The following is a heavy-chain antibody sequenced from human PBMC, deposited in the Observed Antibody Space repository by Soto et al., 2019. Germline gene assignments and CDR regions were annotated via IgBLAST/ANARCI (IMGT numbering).Heavy chain of an antibody. CDR1: GSTFSSYA. Sequence: QVQLVQSGAEVKKPGSSVKVSCKASGSTFSSYAINWVRQAPGQGLEWMGGIIGMLGTANYAQRFQGRVTITADEFTSTAYMELLSLSSDDTAVYYCARARTYYDSRPNDWGPGTLVIVSS. CDR3: ARARTYYDSRPND. J-gene: IGHJ4*02. V-gene: IGHV1-69*01. D-gene: IGHD3-22*01. CDR2: IIGMLGTA.